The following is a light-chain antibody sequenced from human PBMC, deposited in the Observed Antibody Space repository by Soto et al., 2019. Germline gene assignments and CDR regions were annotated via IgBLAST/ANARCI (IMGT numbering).Light chain of an antibody. Sequence: EIVMTHSPATLSVSPGERATLSCRASQSVSSNLAWYQQKPGQAPRLLIYGASTRATGIPARFSGSGSGTDFTLNISSLQSGDFAVYYCQQYNNWPLLGPGTQVDI. CDR3: QQYNNWPL. J-gene: IGKJ3*01. CDR1: QSVSSN. V-gene: IGKV3-15*01. CDR2: GAS.